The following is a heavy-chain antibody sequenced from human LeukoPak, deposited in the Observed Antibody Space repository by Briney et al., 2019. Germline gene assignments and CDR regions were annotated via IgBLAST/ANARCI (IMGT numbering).Heavy chain of an antibody. J-gene: IGHJ4*02. CDR3: AKDLGGSATTV. CDR1: GFTFEDHV. D-gene: IGHD2-2*01. CDR2: ISWSGDRM. V-gene: IGHV3-9*01. Sequence: PGGSLRLSCAASGFTFEDHVMHWVRQAPGKGLEWVSSISWSGDRMGYADAVKGRFTISRDNAKNSLLLQMNSLRVEDTALYYCAKDLGGSATTVWGQGTLVTVSS.